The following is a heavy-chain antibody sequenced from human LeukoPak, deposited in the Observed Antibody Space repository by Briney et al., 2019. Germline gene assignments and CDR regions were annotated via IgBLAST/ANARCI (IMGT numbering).Heavy chain of an antibody. D-gene: IGHD2-2*01. CDR1: GFTFSSYA. CDR2: ISGSGGST. V-gene: IGHV3-23*01. CDR3: AKGEYQLLTVFDY. J-gene: IGHJ4*02. Sequence: PGGSLRLPCAASGFTFSSYAMSWVRQAPGKGLEWVSAISGSGGSTYYADSVKGRFTISRDNSKNTLYLQMNSLRAEDTAVYYCAKGEYQLLTVFDYWGQGTLVTVSS.